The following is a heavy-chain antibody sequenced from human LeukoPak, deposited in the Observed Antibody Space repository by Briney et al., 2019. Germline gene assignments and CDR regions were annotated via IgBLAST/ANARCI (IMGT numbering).Heavy chain of an antibody. CDR2: IYPGDSDT. CDR3: ARRQGCSSTACPPDY. D-gene: IGHD2-2*01. V-gene: IGHV5-51*01. J-gene: IGHJ4*02. Sequence: GESLKISCKGSGYSFNTYWIGWVRQMPGKGLEWMGIIYPGDSDTRYSPSFQGQVTMSADKSISTAYLQWSSPKASDTATYYCARRQGCSSTACPPDYWGQGTLATVSS. CDR1: GYSFNTYW.